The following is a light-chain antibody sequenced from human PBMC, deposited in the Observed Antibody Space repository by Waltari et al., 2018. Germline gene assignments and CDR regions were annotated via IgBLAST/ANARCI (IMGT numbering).Light chain of an antibody. CDR3: QAWDTNTVV. V-gene: IGLV3-1*01. Sequence: SYDLTQAPSVSVSPGQTATITCSGDKLGDKYASWYQQKPGQSPVLVIYEDDKRPSGIPALFSGSNAGNTAALTISGTQAMDEADDYCQAWDTNTVVFGGGTKLTVL. J-gene: IGLJ2*01. CDR2: EDD. CDR1: KLGDKY.